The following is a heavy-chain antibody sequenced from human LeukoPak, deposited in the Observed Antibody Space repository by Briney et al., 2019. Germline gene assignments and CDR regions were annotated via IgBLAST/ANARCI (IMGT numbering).Heavy chain of an antibody. V-gene: IGHV3-48*01. CDR2: ISSSSSTI. D-gene: IGHD2-15*01. Sequence: QTGGSLRLSCAASGFTFSSYSMNWVRQAPGKGLEWVSYISSSSSTIYYADSVKGRFTISRDNAKNSLYLQMNSLRAEDTAVYYCERGLILEWLPSYYFDYWGQGTLVTVSS. CDR1: GFTFSSYS. CDR3: ERGLILEWLPSYYFDY. J-gene: IGHJ4*02.